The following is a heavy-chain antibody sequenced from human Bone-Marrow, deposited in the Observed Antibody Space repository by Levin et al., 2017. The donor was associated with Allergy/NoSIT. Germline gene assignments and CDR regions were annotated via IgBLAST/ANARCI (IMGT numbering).Heavy chain of an antibody. CDR3: TRGFEGGAYCGGDCLEGAFDI. V-gene: IGHV3-49*03. CDR2: IRSKAYGGTT. J-gene: IGHJ3*02. D-gene: IGHD2-21*02. CDR1: GFTFGDYA. Sequence: GGSLRLSCTASGFTFGDYAMSWFRQAPGKGLEWVGFIRSKAYGGTTEYAASVKGRFTISRDDSKSIAYLQMNSLKTEDTAVYYCTRGFEGGAYCGGDCLEGAFDIWGQGTMVTVSS.